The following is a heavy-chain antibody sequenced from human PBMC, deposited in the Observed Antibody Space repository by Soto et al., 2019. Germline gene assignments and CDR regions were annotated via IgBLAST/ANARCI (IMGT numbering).Heavy chain of an antibody. D-gene: IGHD2-21*01. Sequence: QVHLVESGGGAVQPGRSLRVSCEASGFIFSSYGMHWVRQAPGKGLEWVAFINYDGSNKFYGDSVKGRFTISRDNSKNTLYLQMSSLRGEGTAVYYCARCKQKVMHCAVDVWGQGATVTVTS. CDR2: INYDGSNK. V-gene: IGHV3-33*01. J-gene: IGHJ6*02. CDR3: ARCKQKVMHCAVDV. CDR1: GFIFSSYG.